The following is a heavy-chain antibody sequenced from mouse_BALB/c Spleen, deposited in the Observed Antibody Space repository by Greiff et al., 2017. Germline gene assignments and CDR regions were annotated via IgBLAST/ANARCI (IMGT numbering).Heavy chain of an antibody. CDR1: GFSLTGYG. J-gene: IGHJ4*01. Sequence: VKLVESGPGLVAPSQSLSITCTVSGFSLTGYGVNWVRQPPGKGLEWLGMIWGDGSTDYNSALKSRLSISKDNSKSQVFLKMNSLQTDDTARYYCARGGGNYYYAMDYWGQGTSVTVSS. V-gene: IGHV2-6-7*01. CDR3: ARGGGNYYYAMDY. D-gene: IGHD2-1*01. CDR2: IWGDGST.